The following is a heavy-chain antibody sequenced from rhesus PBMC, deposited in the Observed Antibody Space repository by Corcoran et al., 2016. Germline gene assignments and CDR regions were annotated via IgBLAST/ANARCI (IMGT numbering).Heavy chain of an antibody. J-gene: IGHJ4*01. V-gene: IGHV3S4*01. CDR2: IINTAKTI. CDR1: GFTFSDYY. Sequence: EVQLVESGGGLAKPGGSLRLSCAASGFTFSDYYMDWVRQALGMGLEWVSSIINTAKTIYYADSMKVRFTISRDNAKNSLSLQMNSLKTEDTAVYYCTRGTWSGSWNDWGQGVLVTVSS. CDR3: TRGTWSGSWND. D-gene: IGHD6-25*01.